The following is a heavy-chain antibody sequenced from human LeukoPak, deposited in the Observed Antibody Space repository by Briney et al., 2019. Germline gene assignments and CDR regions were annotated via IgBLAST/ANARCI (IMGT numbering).Heavy chain of an antibody. D-gene: IGHD6-19*01. CDR1: GYIFTTYW. V-gene: IGHV5-51*01. CDR3: ARPAGYSSGALDY. Sequence: GESLKISCKTSGYIFTTYWIGWVRQMAGKGLEWMGIIYPGDSDTRYSPSFQGQVTISADKSISTAYLQWSSLKASDTAMYYCARPAGYSSGALDYWGQGTLVTVSS. CDR2: IYPGDSDT. J-gene: IGHJ4*02.